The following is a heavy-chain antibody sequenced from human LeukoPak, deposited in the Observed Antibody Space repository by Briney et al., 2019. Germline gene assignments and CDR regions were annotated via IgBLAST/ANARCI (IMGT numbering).Heavy chain of an antibody. V-gene: IGHV1-2*02. CDR2: INPNSCGT. J-gene: IGHJ4*02. CDR3: ASHPKAIVVVPAAIYY. CDR1: GYTFTCYY. Sequence: GASVKVSCKASGYTFTCYYMHWVGQAPGKGREWMGWINPNSCGTNYAQKFQGSVTMTRDTSISTAYMYLSRLRSDDTAVYYCASHPKAIVVVPAAIYYWGQGTLVTVSS. D-gene: IGHD2-2*01.